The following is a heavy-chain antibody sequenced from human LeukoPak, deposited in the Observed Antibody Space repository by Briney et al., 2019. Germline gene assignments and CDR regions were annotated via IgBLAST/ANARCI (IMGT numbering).Heavy chain of an antibody. D-gene: IGHD6-19*01. CDR1: GGSFSGYY. V-gene: IGHV4-34*01. CDR3: ARGMRVAGTFDY. Sequence: SETLSLTCAVYGGSFSGYYWSWIRQPPGKGLEWIGEINHSGSTNYNPSLKSRVTISVDTSKNQFSLKLSSVTAADTAVYYCARGMRVAGTFDYWGQGTLVTLSS. CDR2: INHSGST. J-gene: IGHJ4*02.